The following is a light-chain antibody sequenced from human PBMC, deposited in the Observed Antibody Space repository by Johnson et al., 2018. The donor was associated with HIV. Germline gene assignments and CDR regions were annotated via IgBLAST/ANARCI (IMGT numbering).Light chain of an antibody. Sequence: QSVLTQPPSVSAAPGQMVTISCSGRGSNIGSHYVSWYQQLPGTAPKLLIFENDKRPSGIPDRFSGSKSGATATLGITGLQTGDEADYYCGIWDASLSPLYVFGTGTTITVL. CDR3: GIWDASLSPLYV. J-gene: IGLJ1*01. CDR2: END. CDR1: GSNIGSHY. V-gene: IGLV1-51*02.